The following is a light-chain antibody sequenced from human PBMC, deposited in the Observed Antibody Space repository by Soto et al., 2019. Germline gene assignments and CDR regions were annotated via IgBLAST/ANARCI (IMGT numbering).Light chain of an antibody. Sequence: QTVVTQEPSFSVSPGRTVTLTCGLSSGSVSTSYYPSWYQETPGQAPRTLIYSTNTRSSGVPDRFSGSILGNKAALTITWAQADDEADYYCALYMGSGIWVFGGGTMLTVL. J-gene: IGLJ3*02. CDR1: SGSVSTSYY. CDR3: ALYMGSGIWV. V-gene: IGLV8-61*01. CDR2: STN.